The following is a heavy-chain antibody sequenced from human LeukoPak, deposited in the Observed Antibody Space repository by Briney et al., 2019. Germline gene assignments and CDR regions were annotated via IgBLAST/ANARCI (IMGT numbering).Heavy chain of an antibody. V-gene: IGHV1-2*02. CDR1: GYTFTGYY. J-gene: IGHJ5*01. D-gene: IGHD2-21*02. CDR2: INPNSGGT. Sequence: ASMKVSCKASGYTFTGYYIHWLRQAPGQGLEWMGFINPNSGGTNYAQKFQGRVTMTRDTSINTAYMELSRLTSDDTAVYFCARAAYCGGGCFYWFDSWGQGTLVTVSS. CDR3: ARAAYCGGGCFYWFDS.